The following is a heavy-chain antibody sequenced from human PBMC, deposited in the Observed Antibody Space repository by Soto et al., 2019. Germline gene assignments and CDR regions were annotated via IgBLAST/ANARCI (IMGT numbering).Heavy chain of an antibody. Sequence: LSLSCVASEFTFSSYEMNWVRQAPGKGLEWVSYISSSGTTIYYTDSVKGRFTISRDNAKKSLYLQMNSLRAEDTAVYYCVRFGGAAAGPGDYWGQGTLVTVSS. CDR1: EFTFSSYE. J-gene: IGHJ4*02. CDR2: ISSSGTTI. CDR3: VRFGGAAAGPGDY. V-gene: IGHV3-48*03. D-gene: IGHD6-13*01.